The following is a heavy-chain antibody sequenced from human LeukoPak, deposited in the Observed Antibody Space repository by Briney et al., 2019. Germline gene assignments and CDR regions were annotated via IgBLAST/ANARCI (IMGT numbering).Heavy chain of an antibody. Sequence: YMSWVRQPPGKGLEWIGSIYYSGNIYYNASLKSQVSISIDTSKNQFSLRLTSVTAADTAVYYCARQTGSGLFILPGGQGTLVTVSS. CDR1: Y. J-gene: IGHJ4*02. CDR3: ARQTGSGLFILP. V-gene: IGHV4-39*01. D-gene: IGHD3/OR15-3a*01. CDR2: IYYSGNI.